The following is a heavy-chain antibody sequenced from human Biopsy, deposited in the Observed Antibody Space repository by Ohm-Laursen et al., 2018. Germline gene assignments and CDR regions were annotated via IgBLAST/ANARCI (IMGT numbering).Heavy chain of an antibody. V-gene: IGHV4-31*03. Sequence: TLSLTYSVSGASVKTSGYFWAWIRQRPGKGLEWIGYISYNERTHYNPSLTSRLAISFDTSNNRISLQLRSVSVAVTAVYYCVREPKTGTAEAWYFDLWGRGSPVTVPS. D-gene: IGHD3-9*01. CDR3: VREPKTGTAEAWYFDL. CDR2: ISYNERT. CDR1: GASVKTSGYF. J-gene: IGHJ2*01.